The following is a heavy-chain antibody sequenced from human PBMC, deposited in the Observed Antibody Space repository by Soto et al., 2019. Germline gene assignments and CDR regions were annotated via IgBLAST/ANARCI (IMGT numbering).Heavy chain of an antibody. CDR3: ASARAYSSSWDVDY. J-gene: IGHJ4*02. Sequence: QVQLVESGGGVVQPGRSLRLSCAASGFTFSSYGMHWIRQAPGKGLEWVAIIWYDGSNKYYADSVKGRFTISRDNSKNTLYLHVNSRRAEETAVYYCASARAYSSSWDVDYWGQGTLVTVSS. CDR2: IWYDGSNK. CDR1: GFTFSSYG. V-gene: IGHV3-33*01. D-gene: IGHD6-13*01.